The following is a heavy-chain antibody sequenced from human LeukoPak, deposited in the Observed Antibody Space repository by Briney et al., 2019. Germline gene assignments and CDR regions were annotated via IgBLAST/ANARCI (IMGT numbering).Heavy chain of an antibody. Sequence: GGSLRLSCVASGFTVSSNYMSWVRQAPGKGLEWVSIIYSGSKTYYADSVKGRFTISRDDSKNTLYFQLNSLRPEDTAVYYCANRSTSGSWSALDIWGQGTMVTVSS. D-gene: IGHD3-10*01. J-gene: IGHJ3*02. CDR2: IYSGSKT. V-gene: IGHV3-66*02. CDR3: ANRSTSGSWSALDI. CDR1: GFTVSSNY.